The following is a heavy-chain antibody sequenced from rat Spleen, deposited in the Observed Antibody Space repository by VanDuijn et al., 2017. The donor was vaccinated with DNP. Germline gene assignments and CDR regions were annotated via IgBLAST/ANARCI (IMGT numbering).Heavy chain of an antibody. CDR3: ARDLDGVYRGLTWFAY. CDR2: ISTGGGNT. V-gene: IGHV5S23*01. Sequence: EVQLVESGGGLVQPGRSLKLSCAALGFTFSNYYMAWVRQAPTKGLEWVASISTGGGNTYYGDSVKGRFTISRDNAKSTLCLQMDSLQTEDTATYYCARDLDGVYRGLTWFAYWGQGTLVSVSS. CDR1: GFTFSNYY. D-gene: IGHD1-11*01. J-gene: IGHJ3*01.